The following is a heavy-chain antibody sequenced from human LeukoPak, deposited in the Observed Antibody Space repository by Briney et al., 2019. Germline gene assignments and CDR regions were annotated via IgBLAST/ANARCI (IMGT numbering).Heavy chain of an antibody. Sequence: SETLSLTCTVSGGSISSSSYYWSWIRQPPGKGLEWIGNIYYSGSTNYNPSLKSRVTISVDTSKNQFSLKLSSVTAADTAVYYCARGRDHNYYYYYTDVWGKGTTVTVSS. V-gene: IGHV4-61*01. J-gene: IGHJ6*03. CDR1: GGSISSSSYY. CDR2: IYYSGST. CDR3: ARGRDHNYYYYYTDV.